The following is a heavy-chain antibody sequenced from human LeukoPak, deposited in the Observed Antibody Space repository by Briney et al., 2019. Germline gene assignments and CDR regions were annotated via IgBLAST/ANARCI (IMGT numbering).Heavy chain of an antibody. CDR2: IDARSGIT. CDR3: ARTYDFGRGPPGDAFDN. CDR1: GFTFSDYG. D-gene: IGHD3-3*01. V-gene: IGHV3-48*04. Sequence: GGSLRLSCAASGFTFSDYGMNWVRQAPGKGPEWVSYIDARSGITYYADSVQGRFTISRDDARESVFLQMDGLRVDDTAVYYCARTYDFGRGPPGDAFDNWGPGTWVIVSS. J-gene: IGHJ3*02.